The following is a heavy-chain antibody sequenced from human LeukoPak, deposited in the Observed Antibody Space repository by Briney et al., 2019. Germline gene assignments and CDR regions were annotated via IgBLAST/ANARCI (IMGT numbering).Heavy chain of an antibody. Sequence: PGGSLRLSCAASGFTFDDYAMHWVRQAPGKGLEWVSGISWNSGSIGYADSVKGRFTISRDNAKNSLYLQMNSLRAEGTALYYCAKDRGPYGSGSYYPIDYWGQGTLVTVSS. J-gene: IGHJ4*02. CDR1: GFTFDDYA. D-gene: IGHD3-10*01. V-gene: IGHV3-9*01. CDR2: ISWNSGSI. CDR3: AKDRGPYGSGSYYPIDY.